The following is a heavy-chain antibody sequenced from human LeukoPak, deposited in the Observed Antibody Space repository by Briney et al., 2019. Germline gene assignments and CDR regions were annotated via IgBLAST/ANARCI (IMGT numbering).Heavy chain of an antibody. Sequence: GGSLRLSCAASGFTFSSYAMSRVRQAPGKGLEWVSAISGSGGSTYYADSVKGRFTISRDNSKNTLFLQMNSLRAGDTAVYYCAKDRTYCTSTSCHHYYFDYWGQGTLVTVSS. CDR3: AKDRTYCTSTSCHHYYFDY. J-gene: IGHJ4*02. D-gene: IGHD2-2*01. CDR1: GFTFSSYA. CDR2: ISGSGGST. V-gene: IGHV3-23*01.